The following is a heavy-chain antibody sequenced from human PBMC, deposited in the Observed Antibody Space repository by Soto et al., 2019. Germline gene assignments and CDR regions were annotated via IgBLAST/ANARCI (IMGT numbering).Heavy chain of an antibody. V-gene: IGHV3-11*04. CDR1: GFTFSDYY. CDR3: ARDFRYCSGGSCYDNDAFDI. J-gene: IGHJ3*02. Sequence: GGSLRLSCAASGFTFSDYYMSWIRQSPGKGLEWLSHISGSGGSIYYSDSVKGSFTISRDNSKNSLYLQMNSLRAEDTAVYYCARDFRYCSGGSCYDNDAFDIWGQGTMVTVSS. CDR2: ISGSGGSI. D-gene: IGHD2-15*01.